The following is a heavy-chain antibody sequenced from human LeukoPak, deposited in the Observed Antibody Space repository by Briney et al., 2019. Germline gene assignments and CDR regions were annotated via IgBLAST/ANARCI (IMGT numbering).Heavy chain of an antibody. V-gene: IGHV1-8*01. CDR1: GYTFTSYD. CDR2: MNPNSGNT. J-gene: IGHJ4*02. CDR3: ARGGYFDRLHLFDH. Sequence: ASVKISCKASGYTFTSYDINWVRQATGQRLEWMGWMNPNSGNTGYAQKFQGRVTMTRNTSISTAYMELSSLSSEDTAVYYCARGGYFDRLHLFDHWGQGTLVTVSS. D-gene: IGHD3-9*01.